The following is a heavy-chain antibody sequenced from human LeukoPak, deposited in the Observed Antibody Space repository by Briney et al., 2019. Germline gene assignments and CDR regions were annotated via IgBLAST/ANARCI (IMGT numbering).Heavy chain of an antibody. CDR2: INHSGST. D-gene: IGHD1-26*01. CDR3: ARPSSSGSYYY. Sequence: SETLSLTCAVYGGSFSGYYWSWIRQPPGKGLEWIGEINHSGSTNYNPSLKSRVTISVDTSKNQFSLKLSSVTAADTAVYYCARPSSSGSYYYWGQGTLVTVS. J-gene: IGHJ4*02. CDR1: GGSFSGYY. V-gene: IGHV4-34*01.